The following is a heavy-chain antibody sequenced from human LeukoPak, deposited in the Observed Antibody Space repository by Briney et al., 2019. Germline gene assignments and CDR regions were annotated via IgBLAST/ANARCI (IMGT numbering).Heavy chain of an antibody. D-gene: IGHD6-19*01. CDR1: GFTFNNYG. CDR3: AKEGQTVAGNGYFDS. J-gene: IGHJ4*02. CDR2: ISGTGLDT. Sequence: QPGGSLRLSCAASGFTFNNYGMGWVRQAPGKGLEWISSISGTGLDTYYADSVKGRFTVSRDNSENTLFLHMNSLTDEDTALCYCAKEGQTVAGNGYFDSWGQGILVTVSS. V-gene: IGHV3-23*01.